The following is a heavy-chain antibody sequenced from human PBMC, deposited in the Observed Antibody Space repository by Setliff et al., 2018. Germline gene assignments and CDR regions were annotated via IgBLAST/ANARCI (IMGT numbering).Heavy chain of an antibody. CDR1: GFDYA. D-gene: IGHD2-21*02. J-gene: IGHJ4*02. CDR3: ARFAKCGGHCWNDS. V-gene: IGHV3-23*01. Sequence: GGSLRLSCVVSGFDYAMSWVRQAPGKRLEWVSSISGGADKTYYADSVRGRFTISRDNSKNILYLQMNSLRPEDTAVYYCARFAKCGGHCWNDSWGQGTLVTVSS. CDR2: ISGGADKT.